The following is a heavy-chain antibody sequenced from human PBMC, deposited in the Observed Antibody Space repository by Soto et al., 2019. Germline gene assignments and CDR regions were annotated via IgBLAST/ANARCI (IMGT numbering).Heavy chain of an antibody. Sequence: QVQLQQWGAGLLKPSETLSLTCAVYGGSFSGYYWTWIRQPPGTGLEWIGEINHSGSTNYNPSLTSRVTLSLDTSKNQFSLKLTSVTAADTAVYYCARDKITGLVDYWGQGTLVTVSS. CDR2: INHSGST. CDR1: GGSFSGYY. J-gene: IGHJ4*02. CDR3: ARDKITGLVDY. V-gene: IGHV4-34*01. D-gene: IGHD2-8*02.